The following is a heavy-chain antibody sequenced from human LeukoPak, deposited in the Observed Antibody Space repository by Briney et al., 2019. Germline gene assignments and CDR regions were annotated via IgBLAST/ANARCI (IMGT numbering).Heavy chain of an antibody. D-gene: IGHD3-10*01. CDR1: GFTVSSNY. CDR3: ERFAGDNY. V-gene: IGHV3-53*01. Sequence: PGGSLRLSCAASGFTVSSNYMSWVRQAPGKGLEWVSVIYSGGRTYYADSVKGRFTISRDNAKNALYLQMNSLREEDTAVYYCERFAGDNYWGQGTLVTVSS. J-gene: IGHJ4*02. CDR2: IYSGGRT.